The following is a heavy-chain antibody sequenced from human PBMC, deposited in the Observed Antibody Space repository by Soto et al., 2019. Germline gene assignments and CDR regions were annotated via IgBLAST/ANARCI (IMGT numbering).Heavy chain of an antibody. Sequence: QVQLQESGPGLVKPSGTLSLTCAVSGDSISSSNWWSWVRQPPGKGLEWIGDIYHSGSTNYNPSLKSRVTLSVDKSKNHCSLTLTSVTAADTAVYYCAWLDTSWFLWGQGTLVTVSS. CDR3: AWLDTSWFL. CDR2: IYHSGST. CDR1: GDSISSSNW. J-gene: IGHJ4*02. V-gene: IGHV4-4*02. D-gene: IGHD2-2*01.